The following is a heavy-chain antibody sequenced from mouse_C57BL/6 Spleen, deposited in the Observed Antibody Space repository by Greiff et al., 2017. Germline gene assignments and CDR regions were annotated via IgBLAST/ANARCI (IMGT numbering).Heavy chain of an antibody. CDR3: ARYYGSRDYYAMDY. CDR2: IYPGSGST. CDR1: GYTFTSYW. Sequence: QVQLQQPGAELVKPGASVKMSCKASGYTFTSYWITWVKQRPGQGLEWIGDIYPGSGSTNYNEKFKSKATLTVDTSSSTAYMQLRSLTSEDSAVYYCARYYGSRDYYAMDYWGQGTSVTVSS. D-gene: IGHD1-1*01. V-gene: IGHV1-55*01. J-gene: IGHJ4*01.